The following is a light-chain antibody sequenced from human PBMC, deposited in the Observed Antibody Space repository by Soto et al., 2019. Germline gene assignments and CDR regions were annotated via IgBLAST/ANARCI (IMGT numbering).Light chain of an antibody. Sequence: SVLTQPAFVSGSHGQSIPISCTGTSSDVGGYNYVSWYQQHPGKAPKLMIYDVSNRPSGVSNRFSGSKSGNTASLTISGLQPEDEADYYCSSYTSSSNVFVPGTKVTVL. J-gene: IGLJ1*01. CDR3: SSYTSSSNV. CDR1: SSDVGGYNY. CDR2: DVS. V-gene: IGLV2-14*01.